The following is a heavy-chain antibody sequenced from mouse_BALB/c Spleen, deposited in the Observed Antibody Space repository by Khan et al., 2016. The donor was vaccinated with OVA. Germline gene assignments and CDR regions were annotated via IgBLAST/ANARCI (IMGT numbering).Heavy chain of an antibody. CDR3: ARAYYGNYREAMDY. V-gene: IGHV2-6-7*01. Sequence: VQLQESGPGLVAPSQSLSITCTVSGFSLTGYGVNWVRQPPGKGLEWLGMIWGDGSTDYNSALKSRLNLSKDNSKSQVFLKMNSLQTDDTARYCCARAYYGNYREAMDYWGHGTSVTVSS. J-gene: IGHJ4*01. CDR2: IWGDGST. CDR1: GFSLTGYG. D-gene: IGHD2-10*01.